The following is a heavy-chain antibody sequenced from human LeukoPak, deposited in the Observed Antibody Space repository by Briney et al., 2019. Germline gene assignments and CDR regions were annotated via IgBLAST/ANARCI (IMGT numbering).Heavy chain of an antibody. CDR3: AGDYGTP. D-gene: IGHD4-17*01. J-gene: IGHJ5*02. V-gene: IGHV1-2*06. CDR2: INPNSGGT. CDR1: GYTFTGYY. Sequence: GASVKVSCKASGYTFTGYYMHWVRQAPGQGLEWMGRINPNSGGTNYAQKFQGRVTITTDESTSTAYMELSSLRSEDTAVYYCAGDYGTPWGQGTLVTVSS.